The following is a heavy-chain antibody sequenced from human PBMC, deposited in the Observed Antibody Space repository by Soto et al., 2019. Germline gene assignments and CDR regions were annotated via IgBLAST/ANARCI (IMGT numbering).Heavy chain of an antibody. J-gene: IGHJ6*02. V-gene: IGHV4-61*01. CDR1: GGSVSSGSYY. CDR3: ARDFWNYYYYYGMDV. D-gene: IGHD1-1*01. Sequence: PSETLSLTCTVSGGSVSSGSYYWSWIRQPPGKGLEWIGYIYYSGSTNYNPSLKSRVTISVDTSKNQFSLKLSSVTAADTAVHYCARDFWNYYYYYGMDVWGQGATVTVSS. CDR2: IYYSGST.